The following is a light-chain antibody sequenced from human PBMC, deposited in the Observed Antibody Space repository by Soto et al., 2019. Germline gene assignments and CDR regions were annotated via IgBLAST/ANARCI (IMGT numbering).Light chain of an antibody. J-gene: IGKJ2*01. CDR1: QRVSSSY. V-gene: IGKV3-20*01. Sequence: EIVLTQSPGTLSLSPGERATLSCRASQRVSSSYLAWYQQKPGQAPRLLIYGASSRATGIPDRFSGSGSGTDFTLTISRLEPEDFAVYFCQRYGSSPPFTFGQGTMVEI. CDR2: GAS. CDR3: QRYGSSPPFT.